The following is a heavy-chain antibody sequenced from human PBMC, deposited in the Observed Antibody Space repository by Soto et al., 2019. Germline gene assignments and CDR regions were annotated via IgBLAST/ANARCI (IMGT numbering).Heavy chain of an antibody. Sequence: GGSLRLSCAASGFTFSTYAMSWVRQAPGKGLEWVSGINGGGGSTYYADSVKGRFTISRDNSKNALYLHMNSLGAEDTAVYYCAKMPVGDGYKSYYFDCWGQGTLVTVSS. D-gene: IGHD5-12*01. CDR3: AKMPVGDGYKSYYFDC. J-gene: IGHJ4*02. CDR2: INGGGGST. V-gene: IGHV3-23*01. CDR1: GFTFSTYA.